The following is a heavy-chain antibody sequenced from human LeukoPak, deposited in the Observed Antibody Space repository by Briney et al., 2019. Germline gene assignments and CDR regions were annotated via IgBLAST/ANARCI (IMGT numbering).Heavy chain of an antibody. CDR3: PKRGARYFSLDSCPPNWFTP. Sequence: GGSLRLSCAASGFTFSDYYMTWIRQAPGRGLEWISYINGSSSDTKYADSVKGRFTISRDNAKNSVYLLMNSLRDEDTAVYYFPKRGARYFSLDSCPPNWFTPGGQGTRVTV. CDR1: GFTFSDYY. CDR2: INGSSSDT. D-gene: IGHD2-15*01. V-gene: IGHV3-11*03. J-gene: IGHJ5*02.